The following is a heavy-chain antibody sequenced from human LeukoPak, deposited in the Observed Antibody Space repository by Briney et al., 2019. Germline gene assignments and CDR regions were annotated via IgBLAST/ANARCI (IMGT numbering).Heavy chain of an antibody. V-gene: IGHV5-51*01. CDR1: GYNFTNYW. D-gene: IGHD2-2*01. CDR2: IYPAESDS. J-gene: IGHJ4*02. CDR3: ARQRTVIPAAPSDY. Sequence: GESLKISCQGSGYNFTNYWILWVRQMPGKGLEWLGIIYPAESDSRYSPSFRGQVTMSADQSVTTAYLYWRSLKASDSAIYYCARQRTVIPAAPSDYWGQGTLVTVAS.